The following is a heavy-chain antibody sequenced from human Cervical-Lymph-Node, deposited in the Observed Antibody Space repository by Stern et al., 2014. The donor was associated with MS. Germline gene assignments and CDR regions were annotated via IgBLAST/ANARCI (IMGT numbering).Heavy chain of an antibody. Sequence: MQLVESGAEVKMPGASVTVSCKASGYTFSNYYIHWMRQAPGQGLEWMGIINPSGGTTSYAQKFQGRVTMTRDTSTRIVYMELSSLRSDDTAVYYCTRTWTRSFDYWGQGTLVTVSS. V-gene: IGHV1-46*03. CDR2: INPSGGTT. CDR1: GYTFSNYY. J-gene: IGHJ4*02. CDR3: TRTWTRSFDY. D-gene: IGHD1-14*01.